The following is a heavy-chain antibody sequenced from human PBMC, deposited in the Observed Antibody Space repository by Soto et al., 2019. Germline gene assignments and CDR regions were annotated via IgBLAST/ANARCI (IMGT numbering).Heavy chain of an antibody. V-gene: IGHV3-73*02. CDR1: GITFSDSA. Sequence: EVQLVESGGGLVQPGGSLKLSCAVSGITFSDSAIHWVRQASGKGLEWLGRIRSKANNYATVYAASVQGRFTISRDDSKNTAYLQMNSLKTEDTALYYCARLWGTVVRDADYRGQGTLVTVSS. CDR2: IRSKANNYAT. CDR3: ARLWGTVVRDADY. J-gene: IGHJ4*02. D-gene: IGHD2-15*01.